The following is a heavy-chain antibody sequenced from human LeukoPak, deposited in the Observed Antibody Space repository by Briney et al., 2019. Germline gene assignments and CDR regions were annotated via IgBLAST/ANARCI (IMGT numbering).Heavy chain of an antibody. CDR2: ISWNSGSI. V-gene: IGHV3-9*01. Sequence: GGSLRLSCAASGFTFDDYAMHWVRQAPGKGLEWVSGISWNSGSIGYADSVKGRFTISRDNAKNSLYLQMNSLRAEDTAVYYCARDEDFWSGYYNFDYWGQGTLVTVSS. D-gene: IGHD3-3*01. CDR1: GFTFDDYA. CDR3: ARDEDFWSGYYNFDY. J-gene: IGHJ4*02.